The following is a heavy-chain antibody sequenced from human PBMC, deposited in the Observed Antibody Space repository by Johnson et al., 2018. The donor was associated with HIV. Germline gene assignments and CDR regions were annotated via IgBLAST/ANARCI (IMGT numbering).Heavy chain of an antibody. Sequence: VQLVESGGGLVQPGRSLRLSCAASGFTFDDYAMHWVRQAPGKGLEWVSGISWNSGSIGYADSVKGRFTISRDNATNSLYLQMNSLSAEDTAVYYCAREEGNDLLTRGDAFDIWGQGTMVTVSS. J-gene: IGHJ3*02. V-gene: IGHV3-9*01. CDR3: AREEGNDLLTRGDAFDI. D-gene: IGHD3-9*01. CDR1: GFTFDDYA. CDR2: ISWNSGSI.